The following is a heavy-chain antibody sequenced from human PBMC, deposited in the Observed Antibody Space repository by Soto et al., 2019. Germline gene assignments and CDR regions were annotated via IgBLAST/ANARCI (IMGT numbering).Heavy chain of an antibody. D-gene: IGHD3-10*01. J-gene: IGHJ6*02. CDR2: IKQDGSET. CDR1: GFTFNTYL. V-gene: IGHV3-7*04. CDR3: ARDPPYGSGTSQNYGMDV. Sequence: LKISCAASGFTFNTYLITWVRQAPGKGLEWVANIKQDGSETYYVDSVKGRFTISRDNAKNSLYLQMNSLRAEDTAVYYCARDPPYGSGTSQNYGMDVWGQGTTVTVSS.